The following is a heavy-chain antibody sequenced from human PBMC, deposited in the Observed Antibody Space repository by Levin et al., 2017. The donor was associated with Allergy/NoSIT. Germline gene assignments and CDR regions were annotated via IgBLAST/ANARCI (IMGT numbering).Heavy chain of an antibody. CDR2: IYYSGST. D-gene: IGHD5-12*01. CDR3: ARHEVVATIIQVFDY. J-gene: IGHJ4*02. V-gene: IGHV4-39*01. Sequence: SETLSLTCTVSGGSISSSSYYWGWIRQPPGKGLEWIGSIYYSGSTYYNPSLKSRVTISVDTSKNQFSLKLSSVTAADTAVYYCARHEVVATIIQVFDYWGQGTLVTVSS. CDR1: GGSISSSSYY.